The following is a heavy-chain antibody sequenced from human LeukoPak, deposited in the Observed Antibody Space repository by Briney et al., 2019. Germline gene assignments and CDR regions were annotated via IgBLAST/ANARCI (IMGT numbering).Heavy chain of an antibody. CDR1: GFTFTNYW. CDR2: IKEGGREK. Sequence: PGGSLRLSCAASGFTFTNYWMSWVRQAPGKGLEWVASIKEGGREKYYVDSVKGRFTISRDNAKNSVYLQMSSLRTEDTAVYYCARGPHWGQGTLVTVSS. V-gene: IGHV3-7*01. J-gene: IGHJ4*02. CDR3: ARGPH.